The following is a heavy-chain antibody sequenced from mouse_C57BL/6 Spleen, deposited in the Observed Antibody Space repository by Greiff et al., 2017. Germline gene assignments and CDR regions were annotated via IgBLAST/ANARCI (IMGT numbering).Heavy chain of an antibody. D-gene: IGHD4-1*01. CDR2: IWWDGRP. J-gene: IGHJ4*01. CDR3: ARHETGTAMDY. V-gene: IGHV2-6-1*01. CDR1: GFSLTSYG. Sequence: VQLQQSGPGLVAPSQSLSITCTVSGFSLTSYGVHWVRQTPGKGLEWLVVIWWDGRPTYNSTFKSRLSISNDNSKSQVFLKMNSLQTDDTAMYYCARHETGTAMDYWGQGTSVTVSS.